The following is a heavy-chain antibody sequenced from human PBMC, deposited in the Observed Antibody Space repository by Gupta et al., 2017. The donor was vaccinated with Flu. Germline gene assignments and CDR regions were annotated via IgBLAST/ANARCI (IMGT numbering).Heavy chain of an antibody. J-gene: IGHJ5*02. V-gene: IGHV1-69*01. CDR3: ARVYNWNYFDGCDP. D-gene: IGHD1-7*01. CDR1: GGTFSTYA. CDR2: IIPICGTA. Sequence: SGGTFSTYAITWLRQAPGQGPEWMGGIIPICGTANYAQKFRGRVTITADESTSTAYMELSSLRSDDTAVYDGARVYNWNYFDGCDPWGQGTLGTGSS.